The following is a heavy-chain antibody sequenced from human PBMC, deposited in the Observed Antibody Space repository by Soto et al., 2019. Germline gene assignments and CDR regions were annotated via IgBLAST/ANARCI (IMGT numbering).Heavy chain of an antibody. V-gene: IGHV3-48*02. CDR3: ARESRFLEWLSLNWFDP. CDR1: DLSFSTFR. J-gene: IGHJ5*02. Sequence: GGSLRLSCVASDLSFSTFRMSWVRQAPGKGLEWVSYISSSSSTIYYADSVKGRFTISRDNAKNSLYLQMNSLRDEDTAVYYCARESRFLEWLSLNWFDPWGQGTLVTVSS. CDR2: ISSSSSTI. D-gene: IGHD3-3*01.